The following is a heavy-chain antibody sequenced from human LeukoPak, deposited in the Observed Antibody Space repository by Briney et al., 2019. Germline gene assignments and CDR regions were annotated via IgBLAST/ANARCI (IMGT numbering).Heavy chain of an antibody. CDR1: GFSFSDSY. D-gene: IGHD3-10*01. V-gene: IGHV3-11*04. CDR3: ARGAYYYGSGSYLFDY. Sequence: GGSLRLSCAGSGFSFSDSYMTWIRQAPGKGLEWLSYISGSSSDISYADSVKGRFTISRDNAKNSLYLQMNSLRAEDTAVYYCARGAYYYGSGSYLFDYWGQGTLVTVSS. J-gene: IGHJ4*02. CDR2: ISGSSSDI.